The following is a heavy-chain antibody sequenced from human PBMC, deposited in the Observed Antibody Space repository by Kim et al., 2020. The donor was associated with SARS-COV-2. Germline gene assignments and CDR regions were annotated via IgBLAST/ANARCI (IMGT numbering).Heavy chain of an antibody. CDR1: GFTFSSYW. Sequence: GGSLRLSCAASGFTFSSYWMSWVRQAPGKGLEWVANIKQDGSEKYYVDSVKGRFTISRDNAKNSLYLQMNSLRAEDTAVYYCALNALGSEDAFDIWGQGTMVTVSS. J-gene: IGHJ3*02. V-gene: IGHV3-7*01. CDR2: IKQDGSEK. D-gene: IGHD3-16*01. CDR3: ALNALGSEDAFDI.